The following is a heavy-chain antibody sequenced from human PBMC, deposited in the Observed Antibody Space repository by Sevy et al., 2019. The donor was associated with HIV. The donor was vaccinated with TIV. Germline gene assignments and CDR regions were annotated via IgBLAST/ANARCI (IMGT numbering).Heavy chain of an antibody. V-gene: IGHV3-49*03. J-gene: IGHJ4*02. CDR1: GFTFENYA. Sequence: GGSLRLSCTASGFTFENYAMSWFRQAPGKGLEWVAFITRNSYQAYGGKREYAASVKGRFTNSRDDSKSVAYLQMNSLKVEDTAVYYCSRALATAVTPEYYFDYWGQGTLVTVSS. D-gene: IGHD5-12*01. CDR3: SRALATAVTPEYYFDY. CDR2: ITRNSYQAYGGKR.